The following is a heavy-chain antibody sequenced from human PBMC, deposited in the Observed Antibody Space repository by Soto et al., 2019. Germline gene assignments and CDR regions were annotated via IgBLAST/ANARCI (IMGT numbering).Heavy chain of an antibody. CDR2: IFHAGNT. CDR1: GGSISWNHW. J-gene: IGHJ4*02. D-gene: IGHD2-15*01. CDR3: ARQRTPDCRGGSCYTWSFDY. Sequence: PSETLSLTCAVSGGSISWNHWWSWVRQPPGGGLEWIGEIFHAGNTHYNPSLEGRVTISVGRSKSQFSLELNSVTAADTAVYYCARQRTPDCRGGSCYTWSFDYWGQGALVTVSS. V-gene: IGHV4-4*02.